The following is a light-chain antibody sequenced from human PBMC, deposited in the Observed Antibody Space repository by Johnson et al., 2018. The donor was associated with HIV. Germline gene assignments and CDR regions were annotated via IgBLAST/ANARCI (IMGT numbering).Light chain of an antibody. CDR1: SSNIGKNY. CDR3: GTWDSSLRAGF. CDR2: DNH. V-gene: IGLV1-51*01. J-gene: IGLJ1*01. Sequence: QSVLTQPPSVSAAPGQKVTISCSGSSSNIGKNYVSWYQQLPGTAPKLLIFDNHKRPSGIPDRFSGSKSGTSATLGITGLQTGDEADDYCGTWDSSLRAGFFGTGTKVTVL.